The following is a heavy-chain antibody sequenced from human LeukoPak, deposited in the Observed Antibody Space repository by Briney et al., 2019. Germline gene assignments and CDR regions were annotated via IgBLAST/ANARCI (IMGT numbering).Heavy chain of an antibody. CDR2: ISAYNGNT. V-gene: IGHV1-18*01. J-gene: IGHJ3*02. D-gene: IGHD6-13*01. CDR3: ARVVAAAGDAFDI. Sequence: ASVKVSCKASGGTFTSYGISWVRQAPGQGLEWMGWISAYNGNTNYAQKLQGRVTMTTDTSTSTAYMELRSLRPDDTAVYYCARVVAAAGDAFDIWGQGTMVTVSS. CDR1: GGTFTSYG.